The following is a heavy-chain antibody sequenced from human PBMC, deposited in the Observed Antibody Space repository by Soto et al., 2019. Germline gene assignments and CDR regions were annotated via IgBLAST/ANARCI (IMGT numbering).Heavy chain of an antibody. CDR1: GYTFTGYY. CDR2: INPNSGGT. Sequence: GASVKVSCKASGYTFTGYYMHWVRQAPGQGLEWMGWINPNSGGTNYAQKFQGRVTMTRDTSISTAYMELSRLRSDDTAVYYCARVIWFGEWRCYYYGMDVWGQGTTVTVSS. CDR3: ARVIWFGEWRCYYYGMDV. V-gene: IGHV1-2*02. D-gene: IGHD3-10*01. J-gene: IGHJ6*02.